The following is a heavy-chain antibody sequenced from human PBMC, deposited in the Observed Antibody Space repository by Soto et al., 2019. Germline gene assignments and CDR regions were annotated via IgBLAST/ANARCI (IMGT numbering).Heavy chain of an antibody. J-gene: IGHJ6*02. CDR3: AKGGRDIVATVGLKRNYYYYGMDV. V-gene: IGHV3-23*01. Sequence: HPGGSLRLSCAASGFTFRSYAMSWVRQAPGKGLEWVSAISGSGGSTYYADSVKGRFTISRDNSKNTLYLQMNSLRAEDTAVYYCAKGGRDIVATVGLKRNYYYYGMDVWGQGTTVTVSS. D-gene: IGHD5-12*01. CDR2: ISGSGGST. CDR1: GFTFRSYA.